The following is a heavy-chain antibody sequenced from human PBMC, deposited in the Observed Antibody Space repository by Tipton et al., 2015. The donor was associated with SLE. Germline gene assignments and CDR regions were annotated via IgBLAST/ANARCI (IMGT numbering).Heavy chain of an antibody. CDR1: GGSISSHY. Sequence: TLSLTCTVSGGSISSHYWSWIRQPPGKGLEWIGYIYYSGSTNYNPSLKSRVTISVDTSKNQFSLKLSSVTAADTAVYYCAGGDKQWLVQGNWFDPWGQGTLVTVSS. J-gene: IGHJ5*02. V-gene: IGHV4-59*11. CDR2: IYYSGST. CDR3: AGGDKQWLVQGNWFDP. D-gene: IGHD6-19*01.